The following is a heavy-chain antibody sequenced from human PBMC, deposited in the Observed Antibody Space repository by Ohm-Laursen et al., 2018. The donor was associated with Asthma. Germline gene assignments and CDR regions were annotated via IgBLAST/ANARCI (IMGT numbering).Heavy chain of an antibody. D-gene: IGHD3-22*01. Sequence: SLRLSCTASGFTFSSYSMNWVRQAPGKGLEWVSYISRSSSTIYYEDSVKGRFTISRDNAKNSLYLQMNSLRDEDTAVYYCARGKYYDPHSYWYFDLWGRGPLVTVSS. V-gene: IGHV3-48*02. CDR1: GFTFSSYS. CDR2: ISRSSSTI. J-gene: IGHJ2*01. CDR3: ARGKYYDPHSYWYFDL.